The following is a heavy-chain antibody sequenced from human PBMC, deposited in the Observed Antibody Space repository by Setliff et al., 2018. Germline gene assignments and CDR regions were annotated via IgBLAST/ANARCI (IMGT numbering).Heavy chain of an antibody. Sequence: SGPTLVNPTQTLTLTCAFSGFSLSTSGVGVGWIRQPPGKALEWLALIYWDDDKRYSPSLKSRLTITKDTSKNQVVLTMTNMDPVDTATYYCAHRLPSLYSGYDWVGFDYWGQGTLVTVSS. CDR3: AHRLPSLYSGYDWVGFDY. CDR1: GFSLSTSGVG. V-gene: IGHV2-5*02. D-gene: IGHD5-12*01. CDR2: IYWDDDK. J-gene: IGHJ4*02.